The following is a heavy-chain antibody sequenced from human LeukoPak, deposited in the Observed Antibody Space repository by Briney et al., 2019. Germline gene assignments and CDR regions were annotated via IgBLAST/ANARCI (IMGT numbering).Heavy chain of an antibody. J-gene: IGHJ6*02. D-gene: IGHD3-22*01. CDR1: GYTLTELS. V-gene: IGHV1-24*01. Sequence: ASVKVSCKVSGYTLTELSMHWVRQAPGEGLEWMGGFDPEDGETIYAQKFQGRVTMTEDTSTDTAYMELSSLRSEDTAVYYCATGITMIVVPYYYGMDVWGQGTTVTVSS. CDR3: ATGITMIVVPYYYGMDV. CDR2: FDPEDGET.